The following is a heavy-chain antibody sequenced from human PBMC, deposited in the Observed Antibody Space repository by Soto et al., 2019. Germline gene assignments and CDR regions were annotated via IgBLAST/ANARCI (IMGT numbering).Heavy chain of an antibody. CDR2: ISYDGSNK. CDR1: GFTFSSYG. J-gene: IGHJ4*02. V-gene: IGHV3-30*18. CDR3: AKDHRWWLRTALGWVRYRFDY. D-gene: IGHD5-12*01. Sequence: QVQLVESGGGVVQPGRSLRLSCAASGFTFSSYGMHWVRQAPGKGLAWVAVISYDGSNKYYADSVKGRFTISRDNSKNTLYLQMNSLRAEDTAVYYCAKDHRWWLRTALGWVRYRFDYWGQGTLVTVSS.